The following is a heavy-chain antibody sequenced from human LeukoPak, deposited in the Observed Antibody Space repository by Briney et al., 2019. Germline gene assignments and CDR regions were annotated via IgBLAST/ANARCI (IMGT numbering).Heavy chain of an antibody. CDR3: ARMYYYESSYHYFSDY. CDR1: GGSISSYY. J-gene: IGHJ4*02. D-gene: IGHD3-22*01. V-gene: IGHV4-59*01. CDR2: ITYSGST. Sequence: PSETLSLTCSVSGGSISSYYWSWIRQPPGKGLEWIAHITYSGSTKYNPSLKSPVTISVDTSKNQFSLQLSSVTAADTAVYYCARMYYYESSYHYFSDYWGQGTLVPVSS.